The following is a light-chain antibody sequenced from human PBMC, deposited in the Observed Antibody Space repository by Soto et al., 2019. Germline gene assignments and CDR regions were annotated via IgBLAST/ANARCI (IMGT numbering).Light chain of an antibody. CDR3: CSYAGSDTMI. CDR1: SSDIGRYKF. Sequence: QSVLTQPASVSGSPGQSVTISCTGTSSDIGRYKFVSWFQQHPGKAPKLLIFEGTNRPSGVSNRFSGSKSGNTASLTISGLQAEDEADYYCCSYAGSDTMIFGGGTKVTVL. CDR2: EGT. J-gene: IGLJ2*01. V-gene: IGLV2-23*01.